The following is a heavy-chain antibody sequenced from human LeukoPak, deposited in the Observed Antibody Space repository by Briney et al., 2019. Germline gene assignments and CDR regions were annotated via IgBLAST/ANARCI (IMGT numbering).Heavy chain of an antibody. V-gene: IGHV1-18*01. Sequence: VASVKVSCKASGYTFTSYGISWVRQAPGQGLEWMGWISAYNGNTNYAQKLQGRVTMTTDTSTSTAYMELRSLRSDDTAVYYCARDSEYSGYDWLYYFDYWGQGTLVTVSS. J-gene: IGHJ4*02. CDR2: ISAYNGNT. CDR3: ARDSEYSGYDWLYYFDY. D-gene: IGHD5-12*01. CDR1: GYTFTSYG.